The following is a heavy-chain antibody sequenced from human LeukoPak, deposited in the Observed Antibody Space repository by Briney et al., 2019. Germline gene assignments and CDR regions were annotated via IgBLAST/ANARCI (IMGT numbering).Heavy chain of an antibody. CDR1: GFTFSSCG. D-gene: IGHD3-10*01. J-gene: IGHJ4*02. V-gene: IGHV3-30*03. CDR2: ISYDGSNK. Sequence: GGSLRLSCSASGFTFSSCGMHWVRQAPGKGLEWVAVISYDGSNKYYADSVKGRFTISRDNSKNTLYLQMNSLRAEDTAVYYCARDDGGSGSYGLWGQGTLVTVSS. CDR3: ARDDGGSGSYGL.